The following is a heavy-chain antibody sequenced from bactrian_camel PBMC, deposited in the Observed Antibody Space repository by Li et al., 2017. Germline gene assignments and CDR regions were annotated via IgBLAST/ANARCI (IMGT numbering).Heavy chain of an antibody. D-gene: IGHD3*01. J-gene: IGHJ6*01. V-gene: IGHV3S55*01. Sequence: QLVESGGGSVQAGGSLTLSCTYSEFSTSCIGWFRQAPGKEREGVAAMYLKGAAIYEDSVKGRFTISHDDAKNMLYLDMNSLKPEDTAMYYCAIGLHLEIMGSWADADFEYWGQGTQVTVS. CDR1: EFSTSC. CDR2: MYLKGAA. CDR3: AIGLHLEIMGSWADADFEY.